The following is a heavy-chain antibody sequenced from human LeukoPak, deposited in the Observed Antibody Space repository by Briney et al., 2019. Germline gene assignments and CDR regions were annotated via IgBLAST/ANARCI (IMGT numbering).Heavy chain of an antibody. CDR1: GGSISSGSYY. D-gene: IGHD2-2*01. J-gene: IGHJ3*02. Sequence: PSETLSLTCTVSGGSISSGSYYWSWIRQPAGKGLEWIGRIYTSGSTNYYPSLKSRVTISVDTSKNQFSLKLSSVTAADTAVYYCARFGRYCSSTSCLYAFDIWGQGTMVTVSS. CDR3: ARFGRYCSSTSCLYAFDI. CDR2: IYTSGST. V-gene: IGHV4-61*02.